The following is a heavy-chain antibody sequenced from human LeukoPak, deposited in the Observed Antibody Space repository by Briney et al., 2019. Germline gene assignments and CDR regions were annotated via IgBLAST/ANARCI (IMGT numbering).Heavy chain of an antibody. CDR3: AKTPPAWAPGYFDY. Sequence: GGSLRLSCAASGFTFSGYGMHWVRQAPGKGLEWVAVISYDGSNKYYADSVKGRFTISRDNSKNTLYLQMNSLRAEDTAVYYCAKTPPAWAPGYFDYWGQGTLVTVSS. CDR2: ISYDGSNK. CDR1: GFTFSGYG. J-gene: IGHJ4*02. V-gene: IGHV3-30*18.